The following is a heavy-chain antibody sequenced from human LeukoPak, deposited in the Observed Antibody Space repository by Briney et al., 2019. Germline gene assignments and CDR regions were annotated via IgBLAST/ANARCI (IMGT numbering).Heavy chain of an antibody. V-gene: IGHV3-48*01. Sequence: GGSLRLSCAASGFTFSDYAMNWVRQAPGKGLEWVSYISTSGDTIDYADSVKGRFTISRDNAKNSLYLQMNSLRVEDTAVYYCARGPPLFDPWGQGTLVTVSS. CDR3: ARGPPLFDP. CDR2: ISTSGDTI. J-gene: IGHJ5*02. CDR1: GFTFSDYA.